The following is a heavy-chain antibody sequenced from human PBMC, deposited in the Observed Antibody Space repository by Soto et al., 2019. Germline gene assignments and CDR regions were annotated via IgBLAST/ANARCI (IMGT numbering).Heavy chain of an antibody. D-gene: IGHD6-13*01. CDR2: ISGSGGST. Sequence: GGSLRLSCAASGFTFSSYAMSWVRQAPGKGLEWVSAISGSGGSTYYADSVKGRFTISRDNSKNTLYLQMNSLRAEDTVVYYCAKGIAAAGTLGGTFDYWGQGTLVTVSS. V-gene: IGHV3-23*01. J-gene: IGHJ4*02. CDR3: AKGIAAAGTLGGTFDY. CDR1: GFTFSSYA.